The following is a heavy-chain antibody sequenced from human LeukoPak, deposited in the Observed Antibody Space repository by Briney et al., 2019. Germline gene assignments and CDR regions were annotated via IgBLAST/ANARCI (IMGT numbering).Heavy chain of an antibody. CDR2: IYYSGST. CDR1: GGSISSYY. D-gene: IGHD3-3*01. CDR3: ARQYYDFWSPLNWFDP. V-gene: IGHV4-59*01. Sequence: SETLSLTCTVSGGSISSYYWSWIRQPPGKGLEWIGYIYYSGSTNYNPSLKSRVTISVDTSKNQFSLKLSSVTAADTAVYYCARQYYDFWSPLNWFDPWGQGTLVTVSS. J-gene: IGHJ5*02.